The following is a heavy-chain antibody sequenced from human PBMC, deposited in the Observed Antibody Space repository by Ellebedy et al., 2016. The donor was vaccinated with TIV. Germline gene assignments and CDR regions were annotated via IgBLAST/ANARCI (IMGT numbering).Heavy chain of an antibody. Sequence: ASVKVSCKASGYTFTGYPSNWVRQAPGQGLEWLGWINMNTGNPTYAQGFTGRFFFSLDTSVSTAYLQISSLKVEDTAVYYCAKDSRYNWNDWDFYHMDVWGKGTTVTVSS. V-gene: IGHV7-4-1*02. CDR1: GYTFTGYP. CDR2: INMNTGNP. D-gene: IGHD1-1*01. CDR3: AKDSRYNWNDWDFYHMDV. J-gene: IGHJ6*03.